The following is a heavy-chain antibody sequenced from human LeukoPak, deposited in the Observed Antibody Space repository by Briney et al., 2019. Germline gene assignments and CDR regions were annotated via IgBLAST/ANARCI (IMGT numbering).Heavy chain of an antibody. J-gene: IGHJ4*02. CDR1: GFTFSSYG. V-gene: IGHV3-30*02. CDR2: IRYDGSNK. D-gene: IGHD5-24*01. CDR3: AKPIRGGYISPFDY. Sequence: GGSLRLSCAASGFTFSSYGMHWVRQAPGKGVGWVAFIRYDGSNKYYADSVKGRFTISRDNSKNTLYLQMNSLRAEDTAVYYCAKPIRGGYISPFDYWGQGTLVTVSS.